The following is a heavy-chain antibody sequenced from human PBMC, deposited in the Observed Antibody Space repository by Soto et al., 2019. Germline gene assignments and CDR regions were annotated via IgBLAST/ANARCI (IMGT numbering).Heavy chain of an antibody. CDR3: ARVGHLFGAFDI. V-gene: IGHV3-30-3*01. CDR2: ITYDGSNK. CDR1: GFTFSNYP. Sequence: QVHLVESGGGVVQPGMSLRLSCAASGFTFSNYPMHWVRQASGKGLEWVAFITYDGSNKYYADSVKGQFTISRDNSKNTLFLQMNSLRADDTAVYYCARVGHLFGAFDIWGQGTMVTVSS. D-gene: IGHD3-10*01. J-gene: IGHJ3*02.